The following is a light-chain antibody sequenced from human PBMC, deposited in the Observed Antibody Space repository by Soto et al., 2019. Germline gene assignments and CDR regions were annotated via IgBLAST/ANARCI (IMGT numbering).Light chain of an antibody. CDR3: QQYGNSPPYT. V-gene: IGKV3-20*01. CDR2: GAS. CDR1: QSVSNNY. J-gene: IGKJ2*01. Sequence: EIVLTQSPGTLSLSPGERATLSCRASQSVSNNYLAWYQQQPGQAPRLLIYGASSRATGVPDRFSGSGSGTDFTLTISRLEPEDVAVYYCQQYGNSPPYTFGQGTKLEIK.